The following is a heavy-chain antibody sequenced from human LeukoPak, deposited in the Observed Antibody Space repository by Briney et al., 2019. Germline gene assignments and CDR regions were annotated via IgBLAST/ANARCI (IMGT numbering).Heavy chain of an antibody. J-gene: IGHJ3*02. CDR3: AHRAEWQQLWGGIGEFGI. V-gene: IGHV2-5*02. CDR2: IYWDDDK. CDR1: GFSLRTSGVG. D-gene: IGHD5-24*01. Sequence: SGPTLVKSTQTLTLTCTFSGFSLRTSGVGVGWLRQPPGKALEWLALIYWDDDKRYRASLRSRLTITKDTSKNQVLLTMTNMDPVDTGTYYCAHRAEWQQLWGGIGEFGIWGQGTMVIVSS.